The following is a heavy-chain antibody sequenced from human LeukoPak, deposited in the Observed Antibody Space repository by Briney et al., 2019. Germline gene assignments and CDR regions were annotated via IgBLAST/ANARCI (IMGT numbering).Heavy chain of an antibody. CDR3: GRGFPYYYDSSGYPRRRNWFDP. Sequence: SETLSLTCAVYGGSFSGYYWSWIRQPPGKGLEWIGEINHSGSTNYNPSLKSRVTISVDTSKNQFSLKLSSVTAADTAVYYCGRGFPYYYDSSGYPRRRNWFDPWGQGTLVTVSS. J-gene: IGHJ5*02. V-gene: IGHV4-34*01. D-gene: IGHD3-22*01. CDR2: INHSGST. CDR1: GGSFSGYY.